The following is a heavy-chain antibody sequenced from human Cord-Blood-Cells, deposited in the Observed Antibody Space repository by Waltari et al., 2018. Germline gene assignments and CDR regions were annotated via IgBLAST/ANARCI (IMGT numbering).Heavy chain of an antibody. D-gene: IGHD3-10*01. CDR2: ICSISSTI. J-gene: IGHJ3*02. Sequence: EVQLVESGGGLVQPGGSLRPSCAASGFTFSSYSMTSVRQAPGKGLEWVSYICSISSTIYYADSVKGRFTISRDNAKNSLYLQMNSLRDEDTAVYYCARDRGGHDAFDIWGQGTMVTVSS. V-gene: IGHV3-48*02. CDR3: ARDRGGHDAFDI. CDR1: GFTFSSYS.